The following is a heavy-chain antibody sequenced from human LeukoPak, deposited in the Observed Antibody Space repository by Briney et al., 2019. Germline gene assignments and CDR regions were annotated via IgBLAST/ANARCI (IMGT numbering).Heavy chain of an antibody. J-gene: IGHJ2*01. Sequence: PSETLSLTCTVSGDSFSTYYWSRIRQTPGKGLEWIAYLHYSGSTNYNPSLKSRVTISVDTSKNQFSLKLSSVTAADTAMYYCARGASRPYWYFDLWGRGTLVTVSS. CDR2: LHYSGST. CDR1: GDSFSTYY. CDR3: ARGASRPYWYFDL. V-gene: IGHV4-59*01.